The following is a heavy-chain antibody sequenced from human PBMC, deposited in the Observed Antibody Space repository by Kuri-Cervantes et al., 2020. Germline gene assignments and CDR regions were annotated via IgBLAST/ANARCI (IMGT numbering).Heavy chain of an antibody. CDR1: GFTFSSYA. Sequence: GESLKISCAASGFTFSSYAMSLVRQAPGKGLEWVSAISGSGGSTYYADSVKGRFTISRDNSKNTLYLQMNSLRAEDTAVYYCARDTYYCSGGSCYYYYYGMDVWGQGTTVTVSS. J-gene: IGHJ6*02. CDR2: ISGSGGST. D-gene: IGHD2-15*01. CDR3: ARDTYYCSGGSCYYYYYGMDV. V-gene: IGHV3-23*01.